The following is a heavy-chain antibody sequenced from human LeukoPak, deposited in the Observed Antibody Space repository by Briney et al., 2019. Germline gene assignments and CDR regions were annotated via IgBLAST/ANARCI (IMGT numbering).Heavy chain of an antibody. CDR3: ARHHYYETSAHFSRNYYYYMDV. CDR1: GYSFTSYW. Sequence: GESLKISFKGSGYSFTSYWIGWVRQMPGKGLEWMGIIYPGDSDTRYSPSFQGQVTISADKSISTAYLQWSSLKASDTAIYYCARHHYYETSAHFSRNYYYYMDVWGTGSTVTVSS. D-gene: IGHD3-22*01. V-gene: IGHV5-51*01. J-gene: IGHJ6*03. CDR2: IYPGDSDT.